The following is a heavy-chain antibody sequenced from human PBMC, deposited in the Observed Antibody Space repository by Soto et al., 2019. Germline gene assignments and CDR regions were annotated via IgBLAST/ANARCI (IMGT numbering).Heavy chain of an antibody. Sequence: SVKVSCKASGGTFSSYAISWVRQAPGQGLEWMGGIIPIFGTANYAQKFQGRVTITADKSTSTAYMELSSLRSEDTAVYYCARDVGTAVVTGDYWGQGTLVTVSS. V-gene: IGHV1-69*06. CDR1: GGTFSSYA. J-gene: IGHJ4*02. CDR3: ARDVGTAVVTGDY. D-gene: IGHD5-18*01. CDR2: IIPIFGTA.